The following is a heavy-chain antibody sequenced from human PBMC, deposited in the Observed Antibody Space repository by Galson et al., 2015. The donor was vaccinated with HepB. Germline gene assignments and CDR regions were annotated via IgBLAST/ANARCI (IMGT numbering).Heavy chain of an antibody. CDR1: GDSVSNNSAA. D-gene: IGHD1-26*01. CDR2: TYYRSKWYN. Sequence: CAISGDSVSNNSAAWNWIRQSPLRGLEWLGRTYYRSKWYNDYGISIKSRITINPDTSKNQFSLQLNSVTPEDTAVYYCGRTSGSYFPFNYWGQGTLVTVSS. CDR3: GRTSGSYFPFNY. V-gene: IGHV6-1*01. J-gene: IGHJ4*02.